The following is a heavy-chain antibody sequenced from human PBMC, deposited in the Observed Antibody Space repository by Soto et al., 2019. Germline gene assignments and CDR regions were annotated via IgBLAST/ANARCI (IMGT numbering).Heavy chain of an antibody. CDR1: GFTFSNAW. CDR3: TTDRGSSGWYNDAFDI. J-gene: IGHJ3*02. Sequence: GGSLRLSCAASGFTFSNAWMNWVRQAPGKGLEWVGRIKSKTDGGTTDYAAPVKGRFTISRDDSKNTLNLQMNSLKTEDTAVYYCTTDRGSSGWYNDAFDIWGQGTMVTVSS. CDR2: IKSKTDGGTT. V-gene: IGHV3-15*07. D-gene: IGHD6-19*01.